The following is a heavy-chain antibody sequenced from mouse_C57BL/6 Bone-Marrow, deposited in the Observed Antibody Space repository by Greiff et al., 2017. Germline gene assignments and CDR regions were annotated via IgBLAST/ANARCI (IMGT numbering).Heavy chain of an antibody. Sequence: QVQLKQSGAELVRPGASVKLSCKASGYTFTDYYINWVKQRPGQGLEWIARIYPGSGDTYYNEQLKGQATLTAEKSSSTAYMQLSILTSEDSAVYFCARGRLRRMDYWGQGTSVTVSS. J-gene: IGHJ4*01. D-gene: IGHD2-4*01. CDR2: IYPGSGDT. CDR1: GYTFTDYY. CDR3: ARGRLRRMDY. V-gene: IGHV1-76*01.